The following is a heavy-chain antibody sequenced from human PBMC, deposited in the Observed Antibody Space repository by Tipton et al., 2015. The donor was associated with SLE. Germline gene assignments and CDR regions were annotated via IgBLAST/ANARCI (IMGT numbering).Heavy chain of an antibody. Sequence: QLVQSGAEVKKPGESLKISCKGSGYSFNTYWIGWVHQMPGKGLEWMGFIYPGDSDTRYSPSFQGQVTISADKFISIAYLQWSSLKASDTAMYYCARRLIGDEAAFDIWGQGTIVTVSS. J-gene: IGHJ3*02. V-gene: IGHV5-51*07. CDR3: ARRLIGDEAAFDI. CDR2: IYPGDSDT. D-gene: IGHD7-27*01. CDR1: GYSFNTYW.